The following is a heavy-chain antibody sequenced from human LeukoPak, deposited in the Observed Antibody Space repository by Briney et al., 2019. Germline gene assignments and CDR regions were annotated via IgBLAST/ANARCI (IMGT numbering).Heavy chain of an antibody. Sequence: GGSLRLSCAASGFTFSSYAMHWVRQAPGKGLEYVSAISSNGGSTYYANSVKGRFTISRDNSKNTLYLQMGSLRAEDMAVYYCARGITTYSSSSAYFDYWGQGTLVTVSS. CDR3: ARGITTYSSSSAYFDY. CDR2: ISSNGGST. V-gene: IGHV3-64*01. CDR1: GFTFSSYA. J-gene: IGHJ4*02. D-gene: IGHD6-13*01.